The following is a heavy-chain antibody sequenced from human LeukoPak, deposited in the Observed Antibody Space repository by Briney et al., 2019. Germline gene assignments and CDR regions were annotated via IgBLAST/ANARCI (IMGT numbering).Heavy chain of an antibody. CDR1: GGSISSGSYY. Sequence: PSETLSLTCTVSGGSISSGSYYWSWIRQPAGKGLEWIGRIYTSGSTNYNPSLKSRVTISVDTSKNQFSLKLSSVTAADTAVYYCVRERTIFGVPKRNWFDPWGQGTLVTVSS. J-gene: IGHJ5*02. V-gene: IGHV4-61*02. CDR3: VRERTIFGVPKRNWFDP. CDR2: IYTSGST. D-gene: IGHD3-3*01.